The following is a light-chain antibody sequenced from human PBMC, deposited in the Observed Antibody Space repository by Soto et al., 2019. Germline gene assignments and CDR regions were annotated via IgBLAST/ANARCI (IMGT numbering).Light chain of an antibody. CDR3: QVWDSNRVQVV. V-gene: IGLV3-21*02. Sequence: SYDLTQPPSVSVAPGQTARITCGENNIGRKSVHWYQQKSGQAPVLVLYADSDRPSGIPERFSGSNSGDTATLTISRVESGDEADYFCQVWDSNRVQVVFGGGTKLTVL. CDR2: ADS. J-gene: IGLJ2*01. CDR1: NIGRKS.